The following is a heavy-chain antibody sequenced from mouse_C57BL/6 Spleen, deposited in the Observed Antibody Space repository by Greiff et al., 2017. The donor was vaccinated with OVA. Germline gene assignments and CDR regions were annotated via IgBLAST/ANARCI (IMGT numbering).Heavy chain of an antibody. CDR2: ISNLAYSI. CDR3: ARRVVAHYWYFDV. J-gene: IGHJ1*03. V-gene: IGHV5-15*04. D-gene: IGHD1-1*01. Sequence: EVKLVESGGGLVQPGGSLKLSCAASGFTFSDYGMAWVRQAPRKGPEWVAFISNLAYSIYYADTVTGRFTISRENAKNTLYLEMSSLRSEDTAMYYCARRVVAHYWYFDVWGTGTTVTVSS. CDR1: GFTFSDYG.